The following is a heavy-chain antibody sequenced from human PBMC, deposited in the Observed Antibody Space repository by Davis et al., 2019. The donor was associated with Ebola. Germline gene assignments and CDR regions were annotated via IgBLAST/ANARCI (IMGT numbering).Heavy chain of an antibody. CDR3: ARDPTYYDSSGYHRYFGGDY. V-gene: IGHV7-4-1*02. CDR2: INTNTGNP. D-gene: IGHD3-22*01. CDR1: GYTFTSYA. J-gene: IGHJ4*02. Sequence: AASVKVSCKASGYTFTSYAMNWVRQAPGQGLEWMGWINTNTGNPTYAQGFTGRFVFSLDTSVSTAYLQISSLKAEDTAVYYCARDPTYYDSSGYHRYFGGDYWGQGTLVTVSS.